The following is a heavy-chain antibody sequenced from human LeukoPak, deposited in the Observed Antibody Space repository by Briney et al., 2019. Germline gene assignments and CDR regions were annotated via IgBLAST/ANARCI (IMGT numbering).Heavy chain of an antibody. V-gene: IGHV1-2*02. D-gene: IGHD6-13*01. CDR1: GYTFTGYY. Sequence: ASVKVSCKASGYTFTGYYMHWVRQAPGQGLEWMGWINPNSGGTNYAQKFQGRVTMTRDTSISTAYMELSRLRSDDTAVYYCARAGSRWYSLYYFDCWGGGTLVTLSP. CDR2: INPNSGGT. CDR3: ARAGSRWYSLYYFDC. J-gene: IGHJ4*02.